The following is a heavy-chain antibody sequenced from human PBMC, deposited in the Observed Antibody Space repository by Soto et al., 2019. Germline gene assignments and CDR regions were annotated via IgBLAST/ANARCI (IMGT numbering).Heavy chain of an antibody. Sequence: ASVKVSCKVSGYTLTELSMHWVRQAPGKGLEWMGGFDPEDGETNYAQKFQGRVTMTEDTSISTAYMELSRLRSDDTAVYYCARETYYYDSSGYYHSTRYYGMDVWGQGTTVTVSS. CDR2: FDPEDGET. CDR3: ARETYYYDSSGYYHSTRYYGMDV. J-gene: IGHJ6*02. V-gene: IGHV1-24*01. D-gene: IGHD3-22*01. CDR1: GYTLTELS.